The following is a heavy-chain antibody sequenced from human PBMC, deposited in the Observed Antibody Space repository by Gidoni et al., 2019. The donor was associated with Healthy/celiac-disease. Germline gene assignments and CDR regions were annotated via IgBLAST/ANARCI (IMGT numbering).Heavy chain of an antibody. V-gene: IGHV3-15*01. CDR1: GFTFSNAR. D-gene: IGHD3-22*01. CDR2: IKSKTEGGTT. CDR3: TTEGDYYYDSSGEIDY. J-gene: IGHJ4*02. Sequence: EVQLVESGGGLVKPGGSLRLSCAASGFTFSNARRSWVRQAPGKGLEWVGRIKSKTEGGTTDYAAPVKGRFTISRDDSKNTLYLQMNSLKTEDTAVYYCTTEGDYYYDSSGEIDYWGQGTLVTVSS.